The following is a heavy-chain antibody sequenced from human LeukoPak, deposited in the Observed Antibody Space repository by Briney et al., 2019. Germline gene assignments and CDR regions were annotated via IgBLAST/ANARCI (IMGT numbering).Heavy chain of an antibody. V-gene: IGHV1-2*02. D-gene: IGHD6-13*01. CDR3: ARVTGEQHLPALPFQH. CDR2: INPNSGGT. CDR1: GYTFTDYY. Sequence: GASLKVSCKASGYTFTDYYMHWLRQAPGQGREWLGWINPNSGGTNYAQKFQGRVTVTSDTSISTVYMELSRLRSDDTAVYSCARVTGEQHLPALPFQHWGQGTLVIVSS. J-gene: IGHJ1*01.